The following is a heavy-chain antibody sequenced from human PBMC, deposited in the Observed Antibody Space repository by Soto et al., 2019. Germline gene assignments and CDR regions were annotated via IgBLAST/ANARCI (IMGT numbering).Heavy chain of an antibody. J-gene: IGHJ6*02. CDR3: ARELRFGEDYYGMDV. CDR2: IYNSGTT. Sequence: SETLSLTCTVSGGSITRGGYYWSWIRQHPGKGLEWIGYIYNSGTTYYNPSLKSRVTISVDTSKNQFSLKLTSVTAADTAVYYCARELRFGEDYYGMDVWGQGTTVT. D-gene: IGHD3-10*01. V-gene: IGHV4-31*03. CDR1: GGSITRGGYY.